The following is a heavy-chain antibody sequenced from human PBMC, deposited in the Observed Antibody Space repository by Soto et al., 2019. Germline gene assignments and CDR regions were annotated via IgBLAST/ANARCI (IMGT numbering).Heavy chain of an antibody. V-gene: IGHV1-8*01. D-gene: IGHD5-12*01. CDR1: GYTFTSYD. CDR3: ATVATTPYYYYMDV. J-gene: IGHJ6*03. CDR2: MNPNSGNT. Sequence: GASVKVSCEASGYTFTSYDINWVRQATGQGLEWMGWMNPNSGNTGYAQKFQGRVTMTRNTSISTAYMELSSLRSEDTAVYYCATVATTPYYYYMDVWGKGTTVTVSS.